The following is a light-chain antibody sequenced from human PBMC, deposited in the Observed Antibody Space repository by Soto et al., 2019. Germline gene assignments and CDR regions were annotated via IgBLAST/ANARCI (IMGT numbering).Light chain of an antibody. CDR1: SSSIGAGFD. Sequence: QSVRNQPPSVSGSPGRRGTISCTGSSSSIGAGFDVHWFQHFPGTAPKLLIYGTTDRPSGVPDRFSGSKSGASASLAITGLQAEDEADYYCQSYDNSLGGYYVFGTGTKVTVL. V-gene: IGLV1-40*01. CDR2: GTT. CDR3: QSYDNSLGGYYV. J-gene: IGLJ1*01.